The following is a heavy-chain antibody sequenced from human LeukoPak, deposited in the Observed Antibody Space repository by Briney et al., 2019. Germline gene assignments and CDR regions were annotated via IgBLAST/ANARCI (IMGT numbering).Heavy chain of an antibody. J-gene: IGHJ4*02. V-gene: IGHV1-69*05. Sequence: GASVMVSCKASGGTFSSYAISWVRQAPGQGLEWMGGIIPIFGTANYAQKFQGRVTITTDESTSTAYMELSSLRSEDTAVYYCARETPGYSSIFDYWGQGTLVTVSS. CDR1: GGTFSSYA. D-gene: IGHD6-19*01. CDR3: ARETPGYSSIFDY. CDR2: IIPIFGTA.